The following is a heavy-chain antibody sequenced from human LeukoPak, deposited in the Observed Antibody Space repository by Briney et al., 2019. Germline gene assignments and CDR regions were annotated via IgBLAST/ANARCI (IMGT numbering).Heavy chain of an antibody. Sequence: PSETLSLTCSVSGGSITSYYWSWIRQSPGEGLEWIGHVSDGGSTNYSPSLKGRVSISVDTSKNQFSLNLRSVTAADTAVYFCARASTTFDDWGQGTLVTVSS. J-gene: IGHJ4*02. V-gene: IGHV4-59*01. CDR2: VSDGGST. D-gene: IGHD1-14*01. CDR3: ARASTTFDD. CDR1: GGSITSYY.